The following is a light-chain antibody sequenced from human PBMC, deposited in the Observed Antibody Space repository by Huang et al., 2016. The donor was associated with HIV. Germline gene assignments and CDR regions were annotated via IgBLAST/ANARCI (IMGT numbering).Light chain of an antibody. Sequence: EIVMTQSPATLPVSPGERVTLSCRASQSVSSNLAWYQQKPGQAPRLLMYGASTRAACFPARFSGSGSGTEFTLTISSLQSEDFALYFCQQYYDWPRTFGQGTKVEIK. CDR2: GAS. CDR1: QSVSSN. J-gene: IGKJ1*01. V-gene: IGKV3-15*01. CDR3: QQYYDWPRT.